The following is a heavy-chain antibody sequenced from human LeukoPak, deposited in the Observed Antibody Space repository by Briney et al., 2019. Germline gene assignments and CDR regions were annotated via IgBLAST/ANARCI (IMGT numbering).Heavy chain of an antibody. CDR2: TSNSGSTK. Sequence: GGSLRLSCTASGFTFSDYYMNWIRQAPGKGLEWVSYTSNSGSTKSYADSVKGRFTISRDNAKNSLYLQMNSLRAEDTAVYYCAELGITMIGGVWGKGTAVTISS. J-gene: IGHJ6*03. D-gene: IGHD3-10*02. CDR3: AELGITMIGGV. V-gene: IGHV3-11*04. CDR1: GFTFSDYY.